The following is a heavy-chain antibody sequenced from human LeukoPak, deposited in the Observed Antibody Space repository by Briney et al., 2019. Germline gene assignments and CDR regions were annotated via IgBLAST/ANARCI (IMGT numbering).Heavy chain of an antibody. Sequence: PGGSLRLSCAASGFTVSSNYMSWVRQAPGKGLEWVSLVYAGGSTYYADSVAGRFIISRDNSKNTVYLQMNSLRAEDTAVYYCARARSRPGSDFYYYGMDVWGQGTTVTVSS. CDR1: GFTVSSNY. CDR2: VYAGGST. CDR3: ARARSRPGSDFYYYGMDV. D-gene: IGHD6-13*01. J-gene: IGHJ6*02. V-gene: IGHV3-53*01.